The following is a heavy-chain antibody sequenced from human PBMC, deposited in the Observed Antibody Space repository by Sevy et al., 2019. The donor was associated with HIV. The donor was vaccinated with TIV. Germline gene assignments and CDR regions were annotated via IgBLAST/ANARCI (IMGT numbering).Heavy chain of an antibody. CDR1: GGSISSSSYY. V-gene: IGHV4-39*01. CDR3: ARQLRDGYSYGYTRWFDP. Sequence: SETLSLTCTVSGGSISSSSYYWGWIRQPPGKGLEWIGSIYYSGSTYYNPSLKSRVTISVDTSKNQFSLKLGSVTAADTAVYYCARQLRDGYSYGYTRWFDPWGQGTLVTVSS. D-gene: IGHD5-18*01. J-gene: IGHJ5*02. CDR2: IYYSGST.